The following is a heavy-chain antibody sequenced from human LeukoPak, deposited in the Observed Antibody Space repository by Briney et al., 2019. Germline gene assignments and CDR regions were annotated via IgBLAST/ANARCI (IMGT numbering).Heavy chain of an antibody. Sequence: GESLKISCKGSGFRSTTYWLAWVRQMPGKGLEWMGTIYPGDSDTRYSPSFQGQVTISADKSIRTAYLQWSSLKASDTAMYYCASGYCSRASCQEWFDPWGQGTLVTVSS. J-gene: IGHJ5*02. V-gene: IGHV5-51*01. CDR1: GFRSTTYW. CDR2: IYPGDSDT. CDR3: ASGYCSRASCQEWFDP. D-gene: IGHD2-2*03.